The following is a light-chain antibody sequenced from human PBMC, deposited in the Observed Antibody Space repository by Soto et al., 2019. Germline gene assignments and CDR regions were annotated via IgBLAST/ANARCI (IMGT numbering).Light chain of an antibody. J-gene: IGKJ3*01. CDR3: QQYGSSPT. V-gene: IGKV3-20*01. Sequence: EIVLTQSPGTLSLSPGERATLSCRASQSVSSNYLAWYQQKPGQAPRLLIYGASSRATGIPDRFSGSGYGTDFTLTITRLEPEDFAVYYCQQYGSSPTFGPGT. CDR1: QSVSSNY. CDR2: GAS.